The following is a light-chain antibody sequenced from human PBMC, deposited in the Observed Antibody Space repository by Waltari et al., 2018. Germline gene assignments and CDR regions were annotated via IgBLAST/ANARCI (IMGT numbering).Light chain of an antibody. CDR2: DVS. CDR1: SSDVGSYNS. Sequence: QSALTQPASVSGSPGQSITISCTGTSSDVGSYNSVSWYQDHPGQGPKVMIYDVSNRPSGVSARFSGSKSGNKASLTISGLQAEDEADYYCSSQSSNNVVLFGGGTKLTVL. J-gene: IGLJ2*01. V-gene: IGLV2-14*03. CDR3: SSQSSNNVVL.